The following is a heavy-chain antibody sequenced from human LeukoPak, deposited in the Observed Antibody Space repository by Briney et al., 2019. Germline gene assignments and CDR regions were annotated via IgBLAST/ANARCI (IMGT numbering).Heavy chain of an antibody. CDR3: ARQLGYCSDGRCYFDY. Sequence: GGSLRLSCAASGFTFSSYAMSWVRQAPGKGLEWVSAISTSGGSTYSADSVRGRFTLSRDNSKNTLYLQVSSLRAEDTALYYCARQLGYCSDGRCYFDYWGQGTLVTVSS. CDR1: GFTFSSYA. D-gene: IGHD2-15*01. CDR2: ISTSGGST. V-gene: IGHV3-23*01. J-gene: IGHJ4*02.